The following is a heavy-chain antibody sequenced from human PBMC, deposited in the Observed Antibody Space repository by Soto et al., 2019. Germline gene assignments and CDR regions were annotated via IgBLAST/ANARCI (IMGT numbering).Heavy chain of an antibody. CDR3: ARWVRLSMVRGLRYYYYGMDV. D-gene: IGHD3-10*01. J-gene: IGHJ6*02. V-gene: IGHV4-34*01. CDR2: INHSGST. CDR1: GGSFSGYY. Sequence: PSETLSLTCAVYGGSFSGYYWSWIRQPPGKGLEWIGEINHSGSTNYNLSLKSRVTISVDTSKNQFSLKLSSVTAADTAVYYCARWVRLSMVRGLRYYYYGMDVWGQGTTVTVSS.